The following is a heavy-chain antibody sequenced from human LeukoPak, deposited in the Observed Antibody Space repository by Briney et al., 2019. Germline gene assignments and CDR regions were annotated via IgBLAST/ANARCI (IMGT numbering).Heavy chain of an antibody. CDR1: GFTFSNAW. Sequence: GGSLRLSCAASGFTFSNAWMSWVRQAPGKGLEWVGRIKSKTDGGTTDYAAPVKGRFTTSRDDSKNTLYLRMNSLKTEDTAVYYCTTAYYDFWSGYYRFDYWGQGTLVTVSS. D-gene: IGHD3-3*01. CDR2: IKSKTDGGTT. V-gene: IGHV3-15*01. CDR3: TTAYYDFWSGYYRFDY. J-gene: IGHJ4*02.